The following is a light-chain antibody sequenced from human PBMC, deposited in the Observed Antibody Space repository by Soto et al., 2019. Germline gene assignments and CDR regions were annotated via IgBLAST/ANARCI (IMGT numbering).Light chain of an antibody. CDR1: SSDVGGYNY. J-gene: IGLJ2*01. CDR3: CSSSGSYTVV. CDR2: DVN. V-gene: IGLV2-11*01. Sequence: QSALTQPRSVSGSPGQSVTISCTGTSSDVGGYNYVSWYQQHPGKAPKLMIYDVNNRPPGVPDRFSGSKSGNTAPLTISVLQSDDEPHYYCCSSSGSYTVVFGAGTKVTVL.